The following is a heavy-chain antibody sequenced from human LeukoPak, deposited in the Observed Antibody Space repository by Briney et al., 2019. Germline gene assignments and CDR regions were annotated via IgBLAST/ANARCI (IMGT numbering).Heavy chain of an antibody. Sequence: PGGSLRLSCAASGFTFSSYWMHWVRQAPGKGLVWVSRINTDGSSTSYADSVKGRFTISRDNAKNTLYLQMYSLRAEDTAVYYCARDRRGYCSSTSCYRPPYYYYYMDVWGKGTTVTVSS. CDR1: GFTFSSYW. CDR3: ARDRRGYCSSTSCYRPPYYYYYMDV. D-gene: IGHD2-2*01. CDR2: INTDGSST. V-gene: IGHV3-74*01. J-gene: IGHJ6*03.